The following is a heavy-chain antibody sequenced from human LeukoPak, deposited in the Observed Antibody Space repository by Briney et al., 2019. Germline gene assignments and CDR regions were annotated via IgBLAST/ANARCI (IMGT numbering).Heavy chain of an antibody. CDR1: GFTFSSYS. D-gene: IGHD3-10*01. J-gene: IGHJ4*02. V-gene: IGHV3-21*01. Sequence: GGSLRLSCAASGFTFSSYSMNWVRQAPGKGLEWVSSISSSSSYIYYADSVKGRFTISRDNAKNSLYLQMNSLRAEGTAVYYCASDYGSGSTTDYWGQGTLVTVSS. CDR3: ASDYGSGSTTDY. CDR2: ISSSSSYI.